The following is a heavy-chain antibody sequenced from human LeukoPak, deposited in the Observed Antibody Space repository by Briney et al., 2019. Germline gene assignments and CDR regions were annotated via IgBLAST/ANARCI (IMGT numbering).Heavy chain of an antibody. CDR3: AGLVGRYSSGLYYYYFDY. CDR1: GDSINSLDL. Sequence: SETLSLTCTVSGDSINSLDLWSWVRQPPGKGLEWIGEMYLSGTTHSNPSVKSRVTISIDESKNQFFLNLSSVTAADTAVYYCAGLVGRYSSGLYYYYFDYWGQGTLVTVSS. V-gene: IGHV4-4*02. D-gene: IGHD3-22*01. CDR2: MYLSGTT. J-gene: IGHJ4*02.